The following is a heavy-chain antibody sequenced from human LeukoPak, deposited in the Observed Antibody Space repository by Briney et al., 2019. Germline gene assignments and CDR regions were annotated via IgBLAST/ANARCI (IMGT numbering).Heavy chain of an antibody. J-gene: IGHJ4*02. CDR1: GXSISSYY. D-gene: IGHD6-13*01. CDR2: IYYSGST. V-gene: IGHV4-59*01. Sequence: PSETLSLTCTVSGXSISSYYWSWIRQPPGKGLEWIAYIYYSGSTNYNPSLKSRVTISVDTSKNQFSLKLSSVTAADTAMYCCARTHSNSWLRYFDYWGQGTLVTVSS. CDR3: ARTHSNSWLRYFDY.